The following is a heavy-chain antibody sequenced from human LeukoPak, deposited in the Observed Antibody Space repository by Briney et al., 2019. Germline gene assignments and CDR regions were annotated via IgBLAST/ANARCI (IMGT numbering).Heavy chain of an antibody. CDR3: ARVKSSSWYGFLGSFDY. Sequence: HPGGSLRLSCAASGFTFSTYEMNWVRQAPGKGLEWVSYISSSGNTIYYADSVKGRFTISRDNAKNSLYLQMNSLRAEDTAVYYCARVKSSSWYGFLGSFDYWGQGTLVTVSS. CDR1: GFTFSTYE. V-gene: IGHV3-48*03. CDR2: ISSSGNTI. D-gene: IGHD6-13*01. J-gene: IGHJ4*02.